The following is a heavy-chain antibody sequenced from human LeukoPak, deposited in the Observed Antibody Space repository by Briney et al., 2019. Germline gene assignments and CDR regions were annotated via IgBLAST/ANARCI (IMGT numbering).Heavy chain of an antibody. J-gene: IGHJ6*03. Sequence: GGSLRLSCAASGFMFNNYAMSWVRQAPGKDLEWVSTITGGGDDTYSADSVKGRFTISRDNSKSTLSLQMHSLRVEDTAVYYCAKGVRLSSNYYMDVWGKGTTVTVSS. CDR3: AKGVRLSSNYYMDV. V-gene: IGHV3-23*01. D-gene: IGHD5/OR15-5a*01. CDR1: GFMFNNYA. CDR2: ITGGGDDT.